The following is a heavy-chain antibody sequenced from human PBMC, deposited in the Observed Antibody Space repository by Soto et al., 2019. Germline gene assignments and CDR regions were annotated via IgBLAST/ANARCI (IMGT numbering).Heavy chain of an antibody. J-gene: IGHJ4*02. CDR2: ISAYNGNT. V-gene: IGHV1-18*01. CDR1: GYTFTSYG. CDR3: ARGGHVVVVTAAFDY. Sequence: GASVKVSCKASGYTFTSYGISWVRQAPGQGLEWMGWISAYNGNTNYAQKLQGRVTMTTDTSTSTVYMELSSLTSDDTAVYYCARGGHVVVVTAAFDYWGQGTLVTVSS. D-gene: IGHD2-21*02.